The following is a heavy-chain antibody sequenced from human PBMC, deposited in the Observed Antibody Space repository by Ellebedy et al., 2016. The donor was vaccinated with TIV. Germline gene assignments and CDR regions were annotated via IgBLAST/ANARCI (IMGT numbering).Heavy chain of an antibody. V-gene: IGHV3-66*01. D-gene: IGHD2-21*01. J-gene: IGHJ5*02. CDR2: LYPDAKT. CDR1: GIIVSDYF. CDR3: ARDPGGGGDFGDNWFDP. Sequence: GESLKISCEASGIIVSDYFMNWARQAPGKGLEWVSVLYPDAKTNYTDSVNGRFIVSRDSSKNTLYLQMNSLTAEDTAGYYCARDPGGGGDFGDNWFDPWGQGTLVTVSS.